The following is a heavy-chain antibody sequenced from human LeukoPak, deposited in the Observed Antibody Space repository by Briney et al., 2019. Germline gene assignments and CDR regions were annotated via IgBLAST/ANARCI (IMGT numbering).Heavy chain of an antibody. D-gene: IGHD6-13*01. CDR3: ASGAAAGKGDWFDP. Sequence: GRSLRLSCAASGFTFDDYAMHWVRQAPGKGLEWVAVISYDGGNKYYADSVKGRFTISRDNSKNTLYLQMNSLRAEDTAVYYCASGAAAGKGDWFDPWGQGTLVTVSS. CDR2: ISYDGGNK. V-gene: IGHV3-30*01. J-gene: IGHJ5*02. CDR1: GFTFDDYA.